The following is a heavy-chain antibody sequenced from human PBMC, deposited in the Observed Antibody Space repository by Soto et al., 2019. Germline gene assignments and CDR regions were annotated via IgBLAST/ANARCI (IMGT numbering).Heavy chain of an antibody. V-gene: IGHV4-39*01. J-gene: IGHJ4*02. CDR2: IYYSGST. CDR1: GCSISSSSYY. Sequence: SETLSLTCTVSGCSISSSSYYWGWIRQPPGKGLEWIGSIYYSGSTYYNPSLKSRVTISVDTSKNQFSLKLSSVTAADTAVYYCARVRKSYYLDYWGQGTLVTVSS. CDR3: ARVRKSYYLDY.